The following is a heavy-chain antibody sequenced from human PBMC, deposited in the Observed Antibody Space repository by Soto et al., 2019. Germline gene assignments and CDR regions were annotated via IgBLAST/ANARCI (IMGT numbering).Heavy chain of an antibody. D-gene: IGHD3-16*01. J-gene: IGHJ5*02. CDR2: IKSEIEGGTT. CDR3: STDDHAGLET. V-gene: IGHV3-15*01. Sequence: PGGSLRLSCASSVFTLSNVWMTWVRRSPGKCLEWVGRIKSEIEGGTTDYAAPVKGRFTISRDDSRNTLYLQMNSLKTEDTAVYYCSTDDHAGLETLGQGTQVSVSS. CDR1: VFTLSNVW.